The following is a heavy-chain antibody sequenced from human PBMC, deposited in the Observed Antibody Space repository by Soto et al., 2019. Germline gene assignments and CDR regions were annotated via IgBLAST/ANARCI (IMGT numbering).Heavy chain of an antibody. D-gene: IGHD4-17*01. Sequence: EVQLVESGGGLVEPGGSLRLSCAASGFTFINAWMTWVRQAPGKGLEWVGRIKSKADGATTDYAAPVAARFIISRDDSKNTLYLQMNSLKTEDTAVYFCSTVGTVTPWYYFGLDVWGQGTPVTVSS. CDR1: GFTFINAW. J-gene: IGHJ6*02. V-gene: IGHV3-15*07. CDR3: STVGTVTPWYYFGLDV. CDR2: IKSKADGATT.